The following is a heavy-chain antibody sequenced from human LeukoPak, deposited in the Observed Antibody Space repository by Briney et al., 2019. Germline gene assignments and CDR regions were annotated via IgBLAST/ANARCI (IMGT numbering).Heavy chain of an antibody. CDR3: ARIYNYDILTGYYRGNYFDY. V-gene: IGHV3-30*03. Sequence: GGSLRLSCAASGFTFSSYGMHWVRQAPGKGLEWVAVISYDGSNKYYADSVKGRFTISRDISKNTLYLQMNSLRAEDTAVYYCARIYNYDILTGYYRGNYFDYWGQGTLVTVSS. CDR2: ISYDGSNK. D-gene: IGHD3-9*01. J-gene: IGHJ4*02. CDR1: GFTFSSYG.